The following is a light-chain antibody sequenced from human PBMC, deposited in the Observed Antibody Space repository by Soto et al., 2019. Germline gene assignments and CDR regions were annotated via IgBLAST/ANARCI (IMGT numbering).Light chain of an antibody. CDR2: GVN. V-gene: IGLV2-8*01. J-gene: IGLJ3*02. CDR1: SSDVGSYNY. Sequence: QSALTQPPSASGSPGQSVTISCTGTSSDVGSYNYVSWYQQHPDKAPKLIIYGVNERPSGVPDRFSGSKSGNTASLTVSGLQAEDEADYYCTSYAGSNNHVVFGGGTKLTVL. CDR3: TSYAGSNNHVV.